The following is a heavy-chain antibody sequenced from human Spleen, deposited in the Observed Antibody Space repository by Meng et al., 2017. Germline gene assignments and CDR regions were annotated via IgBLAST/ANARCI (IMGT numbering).Heavy chain of an antibody. CDR1: AFSLSTSGVG. CDR2: IHWDDDK. J-gene: IGHJ5*02. CDR3: AHSPSTFNWFDP. Sequence: QSTLKQAGPTLVQPTQTPTLTCTFSAFSLSTSGVGVAWIRQPPGKALEWLALIHWDDDKRYRPSLKSRLTITKDTAKNQVVLTMTIMNPVDTATYYCAHSPSTFNWFDPWGQGTLVTVSS. D-gene: IGHD3-16*01. V-gene: IGHV2-5*02.